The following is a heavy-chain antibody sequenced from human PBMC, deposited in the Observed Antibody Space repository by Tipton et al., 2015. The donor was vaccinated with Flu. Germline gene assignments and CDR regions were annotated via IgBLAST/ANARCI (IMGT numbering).Heavy chain of an antibody. CDR3: ARQLGGGDCY. Sequence: SLRLSCAASGFIISSFWMSWVRQAPGKGLEWVANMKQDGSEKYYVDSVKGRFTISRDNAKNSLYLQMNSLRAEDTAVYYCARQLGGGDCYWGQGTLVTVSS. D-gene: IGHD2-21*01. J-gene: IGHJ4*02. CDR2: MKQDGSEK. V-gene: IGHV3-7*03. CDR1: GFIISSFW.